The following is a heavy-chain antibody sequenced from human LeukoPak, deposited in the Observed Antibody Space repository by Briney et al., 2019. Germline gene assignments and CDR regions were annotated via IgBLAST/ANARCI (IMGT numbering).Heavy chain of an antibody. CDR1: GFTFSSYG. CDR3: ATKPTIFGSLDWFDP. J-gene: IGHJ5*02. Sequence: GGSLRLSCAASGFTFSSYGMHWVRQAPGKGLEWVAFIRYDGSNKYYADSVKGRFTISRDNSKNTLYLQMNSLRAEDMAVYYCATKPTIFGSLDWFDPWGQGTLVTVSS. D-gene: IGHD3-3*01. V-gene: IGHV3-30*02. CDR2: IRYDGSNK.